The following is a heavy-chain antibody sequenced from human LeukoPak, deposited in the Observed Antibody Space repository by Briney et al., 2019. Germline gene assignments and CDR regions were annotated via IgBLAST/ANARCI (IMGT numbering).Heavy chain of an antibody. CDR2: ISYDGSNK. Sequence: GGPLRLSCAASGFTFSSYAMHWVRQAPGKGLEWVAVISYDGSNKYYADSVKGRFTISRDNSKNTLYLQMNSLRAEDTAVYYCAKDINGPGVLRFLEWLPFPGYWGQGTLVTVTS. D-gene: IGHD3-3*01. J-gene: IGHJ4*02. CDR1: GFTFSSYA. V-gene: IGHV3-30-3*02. CDR3: AKDINGPGVLRFLEWLPFPGY.